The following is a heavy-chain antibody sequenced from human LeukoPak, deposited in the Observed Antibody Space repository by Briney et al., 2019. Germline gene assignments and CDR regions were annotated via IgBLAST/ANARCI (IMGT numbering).Heavy chain of an antibody. D-gene: IGHD1-1*01. CDR2: ISSSSSYI. CDR1: GFTFSSYS. Sequence: GGSLRLSCAASGFTFSSYSMNWVRQAPGKGLEWVSSISSSSSYIYYADSVKGRFTISRDNSKNTLYLQMNSLRAEDTAVYYCARVTHHNWNDYYYYGMDVWGQGTTVTVSS. J-gene: IGHJ6*02. V-gene: IGHV3-21*01. CDR3: ARVTHHNWNDYYYYGMDV.